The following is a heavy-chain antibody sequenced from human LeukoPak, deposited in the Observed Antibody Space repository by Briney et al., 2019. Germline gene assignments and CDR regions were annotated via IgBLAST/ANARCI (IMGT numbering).Heavy chain of an antibody. V-gene: IGHV1-2*04. CDR3: ARDQTPYNRGFDY. J-gene: IGHJ4*02. D-gene: IGHD7-27*01. CDR2: INPNSGGT. CDR1: GYTFTGYY. Sequence: ASVKVSCKASGYTFTGYYMHWVRQAPGQGLEWMGWINPNSGGTNYAQKFQGWVTMTRDTSISTAYMELSRLRSDDTAVYYCARDQTPYNRGFDYWGQGTLVTVSS.